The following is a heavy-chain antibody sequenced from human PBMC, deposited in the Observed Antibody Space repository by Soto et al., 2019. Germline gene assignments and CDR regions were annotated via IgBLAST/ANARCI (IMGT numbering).Heavy chain of an antibody. CDR1: GFSLSGYG. D-gene: IGHD5-12*01. CDR2: IWYDGTTK. Sequence: GSLRLSCEVSGFSLSGYGMHWVRQAPGKGLEWVAVIWYDGTTKNYADSVKGRFTISRDSSKNTVYLQMDSLKVEDTAVYYCARDVDRTSHLNWFDPGGQGVMVTVSS. J-gene: IGHJ5*02. CDR3: ARDVDRTSHLNWFDP. V-gene: IGHV3-33*01.